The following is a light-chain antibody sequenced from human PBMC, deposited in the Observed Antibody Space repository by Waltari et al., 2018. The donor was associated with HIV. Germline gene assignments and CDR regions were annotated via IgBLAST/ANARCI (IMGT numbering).Light chain of an antibody. CDR2: AAS. J-gene: IGKJ1*01. CDR1: QSISSY. Sequence: DIQMTQSPSSLSASVGARVTITCRASQSISSYLNWYQQKPGKAPKLLIYAASSLQSGVPSRFSGSGAATDFTLTISSLQPEDFATYYCQQSYSTSVTFGQGTKGEIK. V-gene: IGKV1-39*01. CDR3: QQSYSTSVT.